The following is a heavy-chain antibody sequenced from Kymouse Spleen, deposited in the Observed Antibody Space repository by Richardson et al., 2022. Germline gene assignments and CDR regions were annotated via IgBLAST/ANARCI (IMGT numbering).Heavy chain of an antibody. Sequence: QVQLQESGPGLVKPSETLSLTCTVSGGSVSSGSYYWSWIRQPPGKGLEWIGYIYYSGSTNYNPSLKSRVTISVDTSKNQFSLKLSSVTAADTAVYYCAREGEITGTTRAFDIWGQGTMVTVSS. CDR3: AREGEITGTTRAFDI. CDR1: GGSVSSGSYY. D-gene: IGHD1-7*01. V-gene: IGHV4-61*01. CDR2: IYYSGST. J-gene: IGHJ3*02.